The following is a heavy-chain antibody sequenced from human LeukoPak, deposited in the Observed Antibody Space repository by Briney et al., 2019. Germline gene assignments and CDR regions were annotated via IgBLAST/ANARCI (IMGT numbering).Heavy chain of an antibody. J-gene: IGHJ6*02. CDR2: IIPILGIA. D-gene: IGHD6-13*01. Sequence: SVKVSCKASGGTFSSYAISWVRQAPGQGLEWMGRIIPILGIANYAQKFQGRVTITADKSTSTAYMELSSLRSEDTAVYYCARDPGAAAGAHYYYYYGTDVWGQGTTVTVPS. CDR1: GGTFSSYA. CDR3: ARDPGAAAGAHYYYYYGTDV. V-gene: IGHV1-69*04.